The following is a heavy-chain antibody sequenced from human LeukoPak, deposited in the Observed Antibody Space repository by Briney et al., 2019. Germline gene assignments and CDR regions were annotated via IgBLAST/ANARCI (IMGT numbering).Heavy chain of an antibody. CDR3: GVDIVVVPGAPNWFDP. D-gene: IGHD2-2*01. J-gene: IGHJ5*02. CDR2: ISGSGDST. Sequence: PGGSLRLSCAASGFTFSSYAMSWVRQASGKGLEWVSAISGSGDSTYYADSVKGRFTISRDNSKNTLYLQMNSLRAEDTAVYYCGVDIVVVPGAPNWFDPWGQGTLVTVSS. V-gene: IGHV3-23*01. CDR1: GFTFSSYA.